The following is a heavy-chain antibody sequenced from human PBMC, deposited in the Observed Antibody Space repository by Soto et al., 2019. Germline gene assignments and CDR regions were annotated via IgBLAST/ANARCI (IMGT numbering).Heavy chain of an antibody. CDR1: GFSLSTSGVG. CDR3: AHQRLTYYDFWSGYYWTYWFDP. Sequence: QITLKESGPTLVKPTQTLTLTCTFSGFSLSTSGVGVGWIRQPPGKALEWLALIYWDDDKRYSPSLKSRLTITKDTSKNQVVLTMTNMDPVDTATYYCAHQRLTYYDFWSGYYWTYWFDPWGQGTLVTVSS. D-gene: IGHD3-3*01. V-gene: IGHV2-5*02. J-gene: IGHJ5*02. CDR2: IYWDDDK.